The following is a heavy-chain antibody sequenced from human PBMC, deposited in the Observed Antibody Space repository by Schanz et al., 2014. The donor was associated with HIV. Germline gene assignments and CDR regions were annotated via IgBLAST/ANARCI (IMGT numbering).Heavy chain of an antibody. D-gene: IGHD3-9*01. Sequence: EVQLLESGGGLVQPGGSPRLSCTTSGFTFSDYAMSWVRQAPGKGLEWVSAIVSSGGYTYYADFVEGRFTISRDNSKNTLYLQMHSLRAEDTAVYYCAKSSGWLYAHFDYWGQGTLVTVSS. J-gene: IGHJ4*02. CDR3: AKSSGWLYAHFDY. V-gene: IGHV3-23*01. CDR1: GFTFSDYA. CDR2: IVSSGGYT.